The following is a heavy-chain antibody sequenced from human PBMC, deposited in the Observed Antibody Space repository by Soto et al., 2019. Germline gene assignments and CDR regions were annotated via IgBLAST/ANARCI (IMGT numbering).Heavy chain of an antibody. J-gene: IGHJ4*02. CDR1: GYTFTDYS. CDR3: ARTDTWAY. CDR2: INTHNGHT. Sequence: QVHLVQSGAEVKMPGASVKVSCKTSGYTFTDYSMNWVRQAPGQRLEWMGWINTHNGHTQYSPRFDDRVTMTTDPSTSTDYMELKCLRSDDTAVYYCARTDTWAYWGQGTLVTVSS. D-gene: IGHD5-18*01. V-gene: IGHV1-18*04.